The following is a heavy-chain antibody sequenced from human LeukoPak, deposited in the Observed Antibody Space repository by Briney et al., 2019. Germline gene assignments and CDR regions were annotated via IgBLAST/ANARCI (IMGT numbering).Heavy chain of an antibody. Sequence: ASVTVSCKASGYTFTSYYMHWVRQAPGQGLEWMGVINPSDGSTNYAQKFQGRVTMTRDTSTSTVYMELSSLRSEDTAVYYCARDVAREFDYWGQGTLVSVSS. J-gene: IGHJ4*02. CDR3: ARDVAREFDY. CDR1: GYTFTSYY. CDR2: INPSDGST. D-gene: IGHD5-24*01. V-gene: IGHV1-46*01.